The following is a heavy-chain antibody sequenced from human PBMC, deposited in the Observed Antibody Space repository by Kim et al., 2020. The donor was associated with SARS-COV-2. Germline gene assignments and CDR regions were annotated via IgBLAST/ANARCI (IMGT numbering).Heavy chain of an antibody. V-gene: IGHV4-34*01. D-gene: IGHD2-8*01. J-gene: IGHJ5*02. CDR1: GGSFSSYS. Sequence: SETLSLTCAVSGGSFSSYSWNWIRQPPGKGLEWIGEIYHSGSTNYTPSLKSRVTMSIDTSKNQFSLQLSSVTAADTAVYYCARDHIVRLPGPFFDL. CDR2: IYHSGST. CDR3: ARDHIVRLPGPFFDL.